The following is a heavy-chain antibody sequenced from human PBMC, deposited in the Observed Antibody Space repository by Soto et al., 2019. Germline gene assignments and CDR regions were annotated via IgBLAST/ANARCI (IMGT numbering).Heavy chain of an antibody. J-gene: IGHJ4*02. CDR3: ARDIGYYDSSGYFDY. CDR2: IDSSGSII. D-gene: IGHD3-22*01. V-gene: IGHV3-11*01. Sequence: GESLKISCSASGFTFSDYYMSWIRQAPGKGLEWISYIDSSGSIIYYADSVKGRFTISRDNAKNSLYLQMNSLRAEDTAVYYCARDIGYYDSSGYFDYWGQGTLVTVSS. CDR1: GFTFSDYY.